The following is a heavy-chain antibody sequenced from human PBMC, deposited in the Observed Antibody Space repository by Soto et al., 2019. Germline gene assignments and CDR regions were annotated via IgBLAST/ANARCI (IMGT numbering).Heavy chain of an antibody. V-gene: IGHV1-8*01. Sequence: QVQLVQSGAEVRKPGASVKASGKAPGYTFTSYDINWVRQPTGKGFGWMGRLTPNSGNTGYPQKLQGRVTMTRNTSISTAYMELSSLRSEDTAVYYCARIKGDNCSGGSCYFWFDPRGQGTLVTVSS. CDR1: GYTFTSYD. CDR2: LTPNSGNT. D-gene: IGHD2-15*01. J-gene: IGHJ5*02. CDR3: ARIKGDNCSGGSCYFWFDP.